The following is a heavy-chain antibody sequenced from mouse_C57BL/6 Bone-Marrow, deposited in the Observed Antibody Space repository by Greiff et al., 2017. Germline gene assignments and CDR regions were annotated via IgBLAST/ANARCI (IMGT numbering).Heavy chain of an antibody. CDR1: GFTFSNYW. V-gene: IGHV6-3*01. Sequence: EVQGVESGGGLVQSGGSMKLSCVASGFTFSNYWMNWFRPSPEKGLAWVAQLRLTSDNYATHYAESVKGRFTISRDDSKSSVYLQMNNLRAEDTGIYYCTLITTAYWGQGTLVTVSA. J-gene: IGHJ3*01. CDR2: LRLTSDNYAT. CDR3: TLITTAY. D-gene: IGHD1-2*01.